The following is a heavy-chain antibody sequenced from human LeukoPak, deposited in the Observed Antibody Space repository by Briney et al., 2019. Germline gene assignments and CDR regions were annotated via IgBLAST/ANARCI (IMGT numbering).Heavy chain of an antibody. CDR2: IYSGGTT. J-gene: IGHJ4*02. CDR3: AKQLGYCSDGSCYFPY. Sequence: GGSLRLSCAASGFTVSNSYMSWVRQAPGKGLEWVSIIYSGGTTNYADSVKGRFTISRDNSKNTLYLQMNSLRAEDTAVYYCAKQLGYCSDGSCYFPYWGQGTLVTVSS. D-gene: IGHD2-15*01. V-gene: IGHV3-66*04. CDR1: GFTVSNSY.